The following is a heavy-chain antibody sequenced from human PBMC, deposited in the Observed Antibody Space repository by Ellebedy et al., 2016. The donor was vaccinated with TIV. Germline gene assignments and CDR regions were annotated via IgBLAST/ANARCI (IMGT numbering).Heavy chain of an antibody. CDR3: STQRNSGSFRGDF. Sequence: GESLKISWEAAGLTFRDARKSWVRQAQGRGLEWVGRVKSEEDGGATHYAVPVRGRFTVSRVYSKDTVFLKMNSLNTEDTAVYYCSTQRNSGSFRGDFWGQGTLVIVSS. D-gene: IGHD3-10*01. CDR2: VKSEEDGGAT. CDR1: GLTFRDAR. J-gene: IGHJ4*02. V-gene: IGHV3-15*05.